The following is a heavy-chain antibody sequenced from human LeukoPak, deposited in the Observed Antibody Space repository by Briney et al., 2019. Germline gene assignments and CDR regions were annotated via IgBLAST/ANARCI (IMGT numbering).Heavy chain of an antibody. Sequence: GASVKVSCKASGYTFTSYYMHWVRQAPGQGLEWMGIINPGGGSTSYAQKFQGRVTMTRDTSTSTVYMELGSLRSEDTAVYYCARSGLLFGYYFDYWGQGTLVTVSS. V-gene: IGHV1-46*01. CDR3: ARSGLLFGYYFDY. D-gene: IGHD2-21*02. CDR1: GYTFTSYY. J-gene: IGHJ4*02. CDR2: INPGGGST.